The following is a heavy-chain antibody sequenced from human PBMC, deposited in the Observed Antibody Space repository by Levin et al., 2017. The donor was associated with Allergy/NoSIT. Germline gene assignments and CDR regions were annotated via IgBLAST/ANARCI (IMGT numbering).Heavy chain of an antibody. CDR1: GGSISSYY. Sequence: SQTLSLPCTVSGGSISSYYWSWVRQPAGKGLEWIGRIYSSGSTNYNPSLKSRVTMSVDTSKNQISLDLSSVTAADTAVYYCARRDSSGWYLDYWGQGILVTVSS. V-gene: IGHV4-4*07. CDR2: IYSSGST. D-gene: IGHD3-22*01. J-gene: IGHJ4*02. CDR3: ARRDSSGWYLDY.